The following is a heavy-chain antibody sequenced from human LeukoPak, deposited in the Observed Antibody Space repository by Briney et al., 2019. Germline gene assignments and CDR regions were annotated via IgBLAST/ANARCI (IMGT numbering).Heavy chain of an antibody. CDR2: ISGSGGST. Sequence: GGSLRLSCAASGFTFSSYAMSWVRQAPGKGLEWVSAISGSGGSTYYADSVEGRFTISRDNSKNTLYLQMNSLRAEDTAVYYCARRVWGSNRYTDCWGQGTLVTVSS. D-gene: IGHD3-16*02. V-gene: IGHV3-23*01. J-gene: IGHJ4*02. CDR3: ARRVWGSNRYTDC. CDR1: GFTFSSYA.